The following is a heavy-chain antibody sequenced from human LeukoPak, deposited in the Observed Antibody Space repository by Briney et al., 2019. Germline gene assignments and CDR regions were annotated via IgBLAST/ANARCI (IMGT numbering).Heavy chain of an antibody. V-gene: IGHV1-2*02. CDR1: GYTFAAYF. D-gene: IGHD4-23*01. J-gene: IGHJ3*02. Sequence: ASVKASCKTSGYTFAAYFMHWVRQAPGQGLEWMGWINPNSGGTNYAEKFQGRVTMTRDTSISTAYMELSNLRSDDTAMYYCARGGNGDAFDIWGQGTMVTVSS. CDR3: ARGGNGDAFDI. CDR2: INPNSGGT.